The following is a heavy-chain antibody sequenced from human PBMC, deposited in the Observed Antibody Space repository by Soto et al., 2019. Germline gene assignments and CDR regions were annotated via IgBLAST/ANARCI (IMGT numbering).Heavy chain of an antibody. V-gene: IGHV3-74*01. D-gene: IGHD1-7*01. CDR1: GFTSSSYW. J-gene: IGHJ4*02. Sequence: GGSLRLSCAASGFTSSSYWMHWVRQAPGKGLVWVSRINSDGSSTSYADSVKGRFTISRDNAKNTPYLQMNSLRAEDTAVYYCARAGITGTTVFAYWGQGTLVTVSS. CDR3: ARAGITGTTVFAY. CDR2: INSDGSST.